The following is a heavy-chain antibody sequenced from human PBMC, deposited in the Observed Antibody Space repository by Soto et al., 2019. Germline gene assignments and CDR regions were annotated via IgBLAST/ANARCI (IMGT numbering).Heavy chain of an antibody. V-gene: IGHV1-46*01. CDR1: GYTFTSYY. J-gene: IGHJ4*02. D-gene: IGHD3-22*01. Sequence: QVQLVQSGAEVKKPGASVKVSCKASGYTFTSYYMHWVRQAPGQGLEWMGIINPSGGSTSYAQKFQGRVTMTGDTSTSTVYMELSSLRSEDTAVYYCAGLANSSGYYDYFDYWGQGTLVTVSS. CDR2: INPSGGST. CDR3: AGLANSSGYYDYFDY.